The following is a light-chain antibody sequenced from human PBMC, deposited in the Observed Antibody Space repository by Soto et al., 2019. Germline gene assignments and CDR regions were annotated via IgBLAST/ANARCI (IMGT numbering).Light chain of an antibody. Sequence: QSALTQPRSVSGSPGPSVTISCTGTSSDVGGYNYVSWYQQHPGKAPKLMIYDVSKRPSGVPDRFSGSKSVNTASLTISGLQAEEEAEYYCCSYAGSYTPVFGGGTKVTVL. V-gene: IGLV2-11*01. CDR1: SSDVGGYNY. CDR3: CSYAGSYTPV. J-gene: IGLJ2*01. CDR2: DVS.